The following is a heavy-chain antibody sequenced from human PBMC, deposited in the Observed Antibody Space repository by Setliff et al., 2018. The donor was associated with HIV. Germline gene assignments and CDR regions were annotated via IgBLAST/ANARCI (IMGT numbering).Heavy chain of an antibody. CDR3: ARGRPEELYDFWTDYYNAFDI. D-gene: IGHD3-3*01. CDR1: GFSFSSYG. CDR2: IWYDGGNK. V-gene: IGHV3-33*01. Sequence: GGSLRLSCAASGFSFSSYGMHWVRQAPGKGLEWVAVIWYDGGNKYYGDSVKGRFTISRDNSKNTLDLQMNSLRAEDTAVYYCARGRPEELYDFWTDYYNAFDIWGQGTLVTVSS. J-gene: IGHJ3*02.